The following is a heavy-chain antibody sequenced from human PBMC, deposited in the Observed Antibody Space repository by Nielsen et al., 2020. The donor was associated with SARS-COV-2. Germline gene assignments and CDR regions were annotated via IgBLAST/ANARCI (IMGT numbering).Heavy chain of an antibody. CDR1: GGSFTGYF. Sequence: SETLSLTCEVSGGSFTGYFRRWIRQPPGGGLEWIGDIDHSGTTYYNPSLKSRVSISVDTSKNQFSLHLTSVTAADTAVYYCTRGLGYYDPRVYFQHWGQGTLVTVSS. V-gene: IGHV4-34*01. D-gene: IGHD3-22*01. CDR3: TRGLGYYDPRVYFQH. J-gene: IGHJ1*01. CDR2: IDHSGTT.